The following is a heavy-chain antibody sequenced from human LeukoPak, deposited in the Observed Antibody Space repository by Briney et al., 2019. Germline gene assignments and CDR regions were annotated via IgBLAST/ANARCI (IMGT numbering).Heavy chain of an antibody. CDR2: IKSDGSST. V-gene: IGHV3-74*01. D-gene: IGHD3-10*01. CDR1: GFTFDDYG. Sequence: GGSLRLSCAASGFTFDDYGMSWVRQAPGKGLVWVSRIKSDGSSTSYADSVKGRFTISRDNAKNTLYLQMNSLRAEDTAVYYCASTMVRRVPWGQGTLVTVSS. J-gene: IGHJ5*02. CDR3: ASTMVRRVP.